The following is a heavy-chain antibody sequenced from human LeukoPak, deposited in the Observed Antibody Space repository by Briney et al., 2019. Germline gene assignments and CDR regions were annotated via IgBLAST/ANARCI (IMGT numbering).Heavy chain of an antibody. CDR3: AKDICGGNCYPHGGY. J-gene: IGHJ4*02. Sequence: GGSLRLSCAASGFTFSNYGMHWVRQAPDKGLEWVAFIPYDGSNEYYADSLQGRFTISRDNSMNTLYLQMSSLRAEDTAIYYCAKDICGGNCYPHGGYWGQGSLVTVSS. D-gene: IGHD2-21*01. V-gene: IGHV3-30*02. CDR2: IPYDGSNE. CDR1: GFTFSNYG.